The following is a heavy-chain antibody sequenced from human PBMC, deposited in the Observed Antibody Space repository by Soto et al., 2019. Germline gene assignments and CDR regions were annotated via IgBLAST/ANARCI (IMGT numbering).Heavy chain of an antibody. J-gene: IGHJ4*02. CDR2: IDPDDSYT. Sequence: GESLKISCKGSGYSVTNYWIHWVRQMAGKGLEWMGRIDPDDSYTNYSPSFQGHVTISVDKSISTAYLQWSSLQASDTAIYYCARLPPPTYCSGSTCSGYWGQGTLVTVSS. V-gene: IGHV5-10-1*01. CDR1: GYSVTNYW. D-gene: IGHD2-15*01. CDR3: ARLPPPTYCSGSTCSGY.